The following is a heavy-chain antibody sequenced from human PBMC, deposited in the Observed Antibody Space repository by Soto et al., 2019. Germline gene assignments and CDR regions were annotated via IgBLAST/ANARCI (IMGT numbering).Heavy chain of an antibody. D-gene: IGHD3-22*01. CDR2: VFSTRRP. CDR3: TSERDYSSSGYYSI. Sequence: PSETQSLTCTVSGDSISGYYWCWLRQPPWEGLEWFGYVFSTRRPTYNPSLTSRVTISIDKSTNRFSLDLSFVTAAATAVYYCTSERDYSSSGYYSIWGQGTMGTVS. J-gene: IGHJ3*02. CDR1: GDSISGYY. V-gene: IGHV4-59*01.